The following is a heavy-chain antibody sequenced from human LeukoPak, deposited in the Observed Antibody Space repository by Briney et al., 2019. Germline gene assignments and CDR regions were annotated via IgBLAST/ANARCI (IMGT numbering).Heavy chain of an antibody. D-gene: IGHD3-9*01. CDR3: ARSPLRYFDWLLSSYYYYMDV. V-gene: IGHV1-2*02. CDR1: GYTFTGYY. Sequence: GASVKVSCKASGYTFTGYYMHWVRQAPGQGLEWMGWINPNSGGTNYAQKFQGRVTMTRDTSISTAYMELSSLRSEDTAVYYCARSPLRYFDWLLSSYYYYMDVWGKGTTVTISS. J-gene: IGHJ6*03. CDR2: INPNSGGT.